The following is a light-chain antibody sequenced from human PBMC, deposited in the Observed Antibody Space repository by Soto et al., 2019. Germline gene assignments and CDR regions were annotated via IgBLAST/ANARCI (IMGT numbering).Light chain of an antibody. CDR1: QSVSSN. J-gene: IGKJ4*01. CDR3: QQYNNWSPLT. CDR2: GAS. V-gene: IGKV3-15*01. Sequence: EIVMTQSPATLSVSPGERATLSCRASQSVSSNLARYQQKPGQAPRLLLYGASTRATGIPARFSGRVSGTEFTLTISSLQSEDFAFYYCQQYNNWSPLTFGGGTKVEIK.